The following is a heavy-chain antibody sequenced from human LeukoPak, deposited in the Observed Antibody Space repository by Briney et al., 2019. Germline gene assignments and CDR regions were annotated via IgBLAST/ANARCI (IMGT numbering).Heavy chain of an antibody. D-gene: IGHD3-10*01. J-gene: IGHJ6*02. CDR1: GFIFSSYG. CDR2: ISYDGSNK. V-gene: IGHV3-30*18. CDR3: AKCSGWFGELTLPYYGMDV. Sequence: PGRSLRLSCAASGFIFSSYGMHWVRQAPGKGLEWVAVISYDGSNKYYADSVKGRFTISRDNSKNTLYLQMNSLRAEDTAVYYCAKCSGWFGELTLPYYGMDVWGQGTTVTVSS.